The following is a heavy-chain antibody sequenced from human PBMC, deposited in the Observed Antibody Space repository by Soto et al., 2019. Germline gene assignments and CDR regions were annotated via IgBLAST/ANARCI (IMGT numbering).Heavy chain of an antibody. CDR2: IYYSGTT. CDR3: ARGHYYYGMDV. J-gene: IGHJ6*02. CDR1: NGSVSSGTYS. V-gene: IGHV4-30-2*01. Sequence: SETLSLTCTASNGSVSSGTYSWSWVRQPPGKGLEWIGYIYYSGTTYYTPSLKSRLTMSMDRANDHFSLNLTSVTAADTAVYFCARGHYYYGMDVWGQGITVTVSS.